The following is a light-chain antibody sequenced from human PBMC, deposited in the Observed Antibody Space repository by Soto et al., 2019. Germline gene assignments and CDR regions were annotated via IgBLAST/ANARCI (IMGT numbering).Light chain of an antibody. Sequence: TQSPPSLSASLGVSNTITCQASQDISNYLNWYQQKPGKAPKLLIYDASNWETGIPSRFSGSGSGTEFTFTISSLQSVDIAIYYCQQYNRWPFTFGRGTKVDIK. CDR2: DAS. CDR1: QDISNY. J-gene: IGKJ3*01. CDR3: QQYNRWPFT. V-gene: IGKV1-33*01.